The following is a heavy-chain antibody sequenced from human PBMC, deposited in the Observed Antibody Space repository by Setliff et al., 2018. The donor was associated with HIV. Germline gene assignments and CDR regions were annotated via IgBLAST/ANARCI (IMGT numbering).Heavy chain of an antibody. CDR3: ARGGGGYLRPLDY. CDR1: GFTLSSNH. Sequence: GGSLRLSCAASGFTLSSNHMTWVRQAPGKGLEWVSSISSSSSYIYYADSVKGRFTISRDNARNSLYLQMNSLRAEDTAVYYCARGGGGYLRPLDYWGQGTMVTVSS. V-gene: IGHV3-21*04. D-gene: IGHD3-16*01. CDR2: ISSSSSYI. J-gene: IGHJ4*02.